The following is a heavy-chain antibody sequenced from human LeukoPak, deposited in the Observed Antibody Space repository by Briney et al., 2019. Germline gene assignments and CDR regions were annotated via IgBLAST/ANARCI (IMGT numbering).Heavy chain of an antibody. CDR3: ARRSGYLSSSWYAEYFQH. CDR2: MNPNSGNT. J-gene: IGHJ1*01. V-gene: IGHV1-8*02. D-gene: IGHD6-13*01. Sequence: ASVKVSCKPSGGTFSSYAISWVRPAPGHGLEWMGWMNPNSGNTGYAQKFQGRVTMTRNTSISTAYMELSSVRSEDTAVYYCARRSGYLSSSWYAEYFQHWGQGTLVTVSS. CDR1: GGTFSSYA.